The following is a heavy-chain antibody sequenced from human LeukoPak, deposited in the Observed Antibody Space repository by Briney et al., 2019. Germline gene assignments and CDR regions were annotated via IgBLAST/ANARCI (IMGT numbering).Heavy chain of an antibody. CDR3: AKDLQLYGSGKGGFDP. J-gene: IGHJ5*02. CDR2: ISGSGGST. Sequence: GGSLRLSCAASGFTFSSYSMNWVRQAPGKGLEWVSAISGSGGSTYYADSVKGRFTISRDNSKNTLYLQMNSLRAEDTAVYYCAKDLQLYGSGKGGFDPWGQGTLVTVSS. V-gene: IGHV3-23*01. CDR1: GFTFSSYS. D-gene: IGHD3-10*01.